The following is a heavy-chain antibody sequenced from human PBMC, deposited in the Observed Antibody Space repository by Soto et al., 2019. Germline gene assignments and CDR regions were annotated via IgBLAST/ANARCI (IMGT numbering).Heavy chain of an antibody. J-gene: IGHJ4*02. CDR3: ARGGQWDFLSDY. CDR2: VSAYNGNT. CDR1: GYTFTRYY. Sequence: SCKASGYTFTRYYTNRVRQAPGQRLEWMGWVSAYNGNTHYEQKLQGRVTLTTDTSTSTAYMELRSLRSDDTAVYFCARGGQWDFLSDYWGQGTLVTVS. V-gene: IGHV1-18*01. D-gene: IGHD1-26*01.